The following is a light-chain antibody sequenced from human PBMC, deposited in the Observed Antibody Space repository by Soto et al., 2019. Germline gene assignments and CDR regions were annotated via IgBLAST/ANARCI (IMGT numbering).Light chain of an antibody. CDR3: QQYNYWPRT. CDR2: AAS. CDR1: QDIATY. J-gene: IGKJ1*01. Sequence: DIQMTQSPSSLSASVGNRVTITCQASQDIATYLAWYQQKPGKVPKLLIYAASTLQSGVPSRFSGSGSGTEFTLTISSLQSEDFAVYYCQQYNYWPRTFGQGTKGDIK. V-gene: IGKV1-27*01.